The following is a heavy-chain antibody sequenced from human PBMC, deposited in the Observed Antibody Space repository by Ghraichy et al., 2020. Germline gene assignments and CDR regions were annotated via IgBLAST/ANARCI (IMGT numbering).Heavy chain of an antibody. V-gene: IGHV1-69*13. CDR1: GGTFSSYA. Sequence: SVKVSCKASGGTFSSYAISWVRQAPGQGLEWMGGIIPIFGTANYAQKFQGRVTITADESTSTAYMELSSLRSEDTAVYYCARVVGATRRETYFQHWGQGTLVTVSS. J-gene: IGHJ1*01. CDR3: ARVVGATRRETYFQH. D-gene: IGHD1-26*01. CDR2: IIPIFGTA.